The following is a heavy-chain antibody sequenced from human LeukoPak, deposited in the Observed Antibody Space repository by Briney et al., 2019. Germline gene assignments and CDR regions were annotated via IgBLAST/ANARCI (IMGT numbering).Heavy chain of an antibody. Sequence: GGSLRLSCTASGFTFGGYAMSWVRQAPGKGLEWVGFIRSKAYGGTTEYAASVKGRFTISRDDSKSIAYLQMNSLKTEDTAVYYCTRERDIVANTFDYWGQGTLVTVSS. CDR3: TRERDIVANTFDY. V-gene: IGHV3-49*04. D-gene: IGHD5-12*01. CDR1: GFTFGGYA. J-gene: IGHJ4*02. CDR2: IRSKAYGGTT.